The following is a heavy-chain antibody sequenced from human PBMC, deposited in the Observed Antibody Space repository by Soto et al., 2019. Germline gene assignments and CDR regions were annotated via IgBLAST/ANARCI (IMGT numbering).Heavy chain of an antibody. CDR3: ARRGIAAAGDSY. CDR1: GFTFNSCS. Sequence: EVQLVESGGGLVQPGGSLRLSCAVSGFTFNSCSMTWVRQAPGKGLEWVANIKPDGSEKHYMDSVKGRFTISRDNAKNSLYLQMNSLRAEDTAVYYCARRGIAAAGDSYWGQGTLVTVSS. J-gene: IGHJ4*02. V-gene: IGHV3-7*05. CDR2: IKPDGSEK. D-gene: IGHD6-13*01.